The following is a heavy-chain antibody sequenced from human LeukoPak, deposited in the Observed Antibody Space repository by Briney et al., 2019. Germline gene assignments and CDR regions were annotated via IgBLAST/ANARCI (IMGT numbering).Heavy chain of an antibody. CDR3: AGRTVVFDY. CDR2: IYTSGST. J-gene: IGHJ4*02. D-gene: IGHD4-23*01. CDR1: GGSISSGSYY. V-gene: IGHV4-61*02. Sequence: SETLSLTCTVSGGSISSGSYYWSWIRQPAGKGLEWIGRIYTSGSTNYNPSLKSRVTISVDTSKNQFSLKLSSVTAADTAVYYCAGRTVVFDYSGQGTLVTVSS.